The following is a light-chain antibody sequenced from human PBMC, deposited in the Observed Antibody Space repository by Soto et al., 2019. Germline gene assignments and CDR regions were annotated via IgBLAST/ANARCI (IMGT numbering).Light chain of an antibody. Sequence: EIVLTQSPATLSLSPGERATLFFRASQSVSSYLAWYQQKPGQAPRLLIYDASNRATGIPARFSGSGSGTDFTLTISRLEPEDFAVYYCQQYGSSGTFGQGTKVDIK. V-gene: IGKV3-11*01. CDR2: DAS. CDR1: QSVSSY. J-gene: IGKJ1*01. CDR3: QQYGSSGT.